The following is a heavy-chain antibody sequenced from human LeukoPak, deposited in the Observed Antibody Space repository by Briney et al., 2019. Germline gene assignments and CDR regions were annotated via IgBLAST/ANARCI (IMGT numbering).Heavy chain of an antibody. J-gene: IGHJ4*02. D-gene: IGHD3-16*01. CDR2: ISGDYGYT. Sequence: GASVTVSCKASGYTFNSHGISWIRQAPGQGPEWMGWISGDYGYTKYAQTFQGRVTMTTDTSTDTSYMGLRSLRSDDTAVYYCARNKTTGGGGFDYWGQGTLITVSS. CDR1: GYTFNSHG. CDR3: ARNKTTGGGGFDY. V-gene: IGHV1-18*04.